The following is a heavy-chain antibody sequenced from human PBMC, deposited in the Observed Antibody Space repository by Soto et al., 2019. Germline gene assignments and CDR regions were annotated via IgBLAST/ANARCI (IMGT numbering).Heavy chain of an antibody. D-gene: IGHD3-10*01. Sequence: EVQLVESGGSLVQPGGSLRLSCAASGFSVSSNYMTWVRQAPGQGLECVSVIYSGGNTYYADSVKGRFTISRDNSKNTLYLKMNNVRAEDTAVYYCARRHFYGSDWGQGTLVTVSS. CDR3: ARRHFYGSD. CDR2: IYSGGNT. J-gene: IGHJ4*02. V-gene: IGHV3-66*04. CDR1: GFSVSSNY.